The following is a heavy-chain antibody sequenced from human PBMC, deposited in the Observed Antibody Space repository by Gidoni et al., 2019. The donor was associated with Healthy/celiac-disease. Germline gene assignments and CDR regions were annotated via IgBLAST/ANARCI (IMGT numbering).Heavy chain of an antibody. J-gene: IGHJ4*02. Sequence: QVQLQESGPGLVKPSETLSLTCTVSGGSISSYYWSWIRQPPGKGLEWIGYIYYSGSTNYNPSRKSRVTISVDTSKNQFSLKLSSVTAADTAVYYCATARGGYSFFDYWGQGTLVTVSS. CDR2: IYYSGST. CDR1: GGSISSYY. V-gene: IGHV4-59*01. D-gene: IGHD3-22*01. CDR3: ATARGGYSFFDY.